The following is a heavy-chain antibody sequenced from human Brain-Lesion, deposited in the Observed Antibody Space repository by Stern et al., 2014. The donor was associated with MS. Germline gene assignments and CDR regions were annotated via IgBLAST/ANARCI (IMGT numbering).Heavy chain of an antibody. V-gene: IGHV1-2*02. D-gene: IGHD3-3*01. Sequence: MQLVESGAEVKKPGASGKVSCKTSGYIFTGYYIHWVRQAPGKGLEWMAWINPNTGGTKYAQKVQGRVTMSRDTSISTAYVELSSLTSDDTAVYYCARDQRGITIFGVVTDYYYLGMDVWGQGTTVTVSS. J-gene: IGHJ6*02. CDR3: ARDQRGITIFGVVTDYYYLGMDV. CDR1: GYIFTGYY. CDR2: INPNTGGT.